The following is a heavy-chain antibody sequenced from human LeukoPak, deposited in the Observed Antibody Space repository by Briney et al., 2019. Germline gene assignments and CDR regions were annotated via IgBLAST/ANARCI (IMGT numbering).Heavy chain of an antibody. V-gene: IGHV3-23*01. CDR1: GFIFSSHG. Sequence: GGSLRLSCAASGFIFSSHGMNWVRQAPGKGLEWVSGISPSGDITYYADSVKGRFTISRDNSKNTVYLQMDSLRFEDTAVYYCARDIAAAGMWGQGTLVTVSS. CDR3: ARDIAAAGM. D-gene: IGHD6-13*01. CDR2: ISPSGDIT. J-gene: IGHJ4*02.